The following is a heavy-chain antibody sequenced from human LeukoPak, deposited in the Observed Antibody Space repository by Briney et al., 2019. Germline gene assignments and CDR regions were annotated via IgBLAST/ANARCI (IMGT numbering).Heavy chain of an antibody. CDR3: ARDQQLVPGNYYYVMDV. Sequence: GSLRLSCAASGFDFQNHVIHWVRQVPGKGLEWVAVILYDGSNKYNADSVKGRFTISRDNSKNTLYLHMNSLRAEDTAVYYCARDQQLVPGNYYYVMDVWGQGTTVTVSS. D-gene: IGHD6-13*01. V-gene: IGHV3-30-3*01. CDR1: GFDFQNHV. J-gene: IGHJ6*02. CDR2: ILYDGSNK.